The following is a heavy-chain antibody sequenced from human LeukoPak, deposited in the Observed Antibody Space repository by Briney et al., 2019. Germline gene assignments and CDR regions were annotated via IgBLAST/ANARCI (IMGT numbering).Heavy chain of an antibody. D-gene: IGHD3-3*01. CDR2: IYYSGST. V-gene: IGHV4-39*01. CDR3: ATLSYYDFWSGYSSWFDP. J-gene: IGHJ5*02. Sequence: SETLSLTCTVSGGSISSSSYYWGWIRQPPGKGLEWIGSIYYSGSTYYNPSLKNRVTISVDTSKNQFSLKLSSVTAADTAVYYCATLSYYDFWSGYSSWFDPWGQGTLVTVSS. CDR1: GGSISSSSYY.